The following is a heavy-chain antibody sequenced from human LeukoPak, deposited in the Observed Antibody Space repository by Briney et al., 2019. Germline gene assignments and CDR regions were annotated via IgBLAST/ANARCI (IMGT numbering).Heavy chain of an antibody. Sequence: PGGSLRLSCAASGFTFSSYAMHWVRQAPGKGLEWVAVISYDGSNKYYADSVKGRFTLSRDNSKNTLFLLMSSLTGDDTAVYYCARSTVATCCGGEDYWGQGTLVTVSS. CDR2: ISYDGSNK. CDR3: ARSTVATCCGGEDY. D-gene: IGHD2-21*01. V-gene: IGHV3-30-3*01. CDR1: GFTFSSYA. J-gene: IGHJ4*02.